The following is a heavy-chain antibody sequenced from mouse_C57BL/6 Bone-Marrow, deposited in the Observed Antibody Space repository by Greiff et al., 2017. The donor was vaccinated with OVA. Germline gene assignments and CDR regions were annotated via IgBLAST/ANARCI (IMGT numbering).Heavy chain of an antibody. Sequence: VQLQQSGPELVKPGASVKISCKASGYTFTDYYINWVKQRPGQGLEWIGWIYPGSGNTMYNEKFKGKATLTVDTSSSTAYMQLSSLTSEDSAVYFGEKGEHDFYFDYWGQGTTLTVSA. D-gene: IGHD2-4*01. V-gene: IGHV1-84*01. CDR3: EKGEHDFYFDY. CDR2: IYPGSGNT. J-gene: IGHJ2*01. CDR1: GYTFTDYY.